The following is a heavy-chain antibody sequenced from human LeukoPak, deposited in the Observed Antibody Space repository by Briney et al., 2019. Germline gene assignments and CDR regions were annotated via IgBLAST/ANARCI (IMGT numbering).Heavy chain of an antibody. D-gene: IGHD5-18*01. V-gene: IGHV4-61*02. J-gene: IGHJ4*02. CDR2: IYTSGST. CDR3: ARGSHRHSYGDY. CDR1: GGSISSSSYY. Sequence: PSETLSLTCTVSGGSISSSSYYWSWIRQPAGKGLEWIGRIYTSGSTNYNPSLKSRVTISVDTSKNQFSLKLSSVTAADTAVYYCARGSHRHSYGDYWGQGTLVTVSS.